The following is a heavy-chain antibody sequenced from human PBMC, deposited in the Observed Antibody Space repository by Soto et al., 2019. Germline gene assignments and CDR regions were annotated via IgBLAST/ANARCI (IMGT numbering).Heavy chain of an antibody. V-gene: IGHV4-34*01. CDR3: ARTEGYYGMDV. CDR2: INHSGST. J-gene: IGHJ6*02. CDR1: GGSFSCYY. Sequence: SETLSLTCSVYGGSFSCYYWSWIRQPPGKGLEWIGEINHSGSTNYNPSLKSRVTISVDTSKNQFSLKLSSVTAADTAVYYCARTEGYYGMDVWSQGTTVTVSS.